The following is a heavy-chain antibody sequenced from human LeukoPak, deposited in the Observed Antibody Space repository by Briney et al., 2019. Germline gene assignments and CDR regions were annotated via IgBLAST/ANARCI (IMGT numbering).Heavy chain of an antibody. CDR2: ISSSGSYI. Sequence: GGSLRLSCAASGFTFSSDSMNWVREAPGKGLEWVSSISSSGSYIYYADSVKGRFTISRDNAKTSLYLQINRLRAEDTAVYYCAREPYSYGPHFDYWGQGTLVTVSS. D-gene: IGHD5-18*01. J-gene: IGHJ4*02. CDR1: GFTFSSDS. CDR3: AREPYSYGPHFDY. V-gene: IGHV3-21*01.